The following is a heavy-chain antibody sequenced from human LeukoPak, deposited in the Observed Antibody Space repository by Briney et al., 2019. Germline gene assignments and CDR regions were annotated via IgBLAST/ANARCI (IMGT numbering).Heavy chain of an antibody. CDR1: GGSFSGYY. V-gene: IGHV4-34*01. Sequence: SETLSLTCAVYGGSFSGYYWSWIRQPPGKGLEWIGEINHSGSTNYNPSLKSRVTISVDTSKNQFSLKLSSVTAADTAVYYCARTGYCSSTSCYPTNAFDIWGQGTMVTVSS. D-gene: IGHD2-2*01. CDR3: ARTGYCSSTSCYPTNAFDI. J-gene: IGHJ3*02. CDR2: INHSGST.